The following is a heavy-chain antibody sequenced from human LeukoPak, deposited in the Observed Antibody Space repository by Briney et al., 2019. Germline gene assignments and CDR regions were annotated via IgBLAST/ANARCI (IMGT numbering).Heavy chain of an antibody. V-gene: IGHV3-23*01. CDR2: ISGSGGST. J-gene: IGHJ4*02. CDR3: AKRSSSGSYLY. CDR1: GFTFSSYA. Sequence: GSLILSCAASGFTFSSYAMSWVRQAPGKGLEWVSAISGSGGSTYYADSVKGRFTISRDNSKNTLYLQMNSLRAEDTAVYYCAKRSSSGSYLYWGQGTLVTVSS. D-gene: IGHD3-10*01.